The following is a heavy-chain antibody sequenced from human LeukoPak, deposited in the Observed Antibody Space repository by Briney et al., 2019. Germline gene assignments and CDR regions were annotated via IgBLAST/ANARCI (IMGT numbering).Heavy chain of an antibody. D-gene: IGHD6-19*01. Sequence: ASVTVSCKPSGYTFTAYYLHWVRQAPGQALEWMGWISPNTGATVYAQNFQGRVTMSRDTSISTAYMDLSRLRPDDTAVYYCARDRVGSGWPRPFYFEFWGQGTLVTVSS. V-gene: IGHV1-2*02. J-gene: IGHJ4*02. CDR2: ISPNTGAT. CDR3: ARDRVGSGWPRPFYFEF. CDR1: GYTFTAYY.